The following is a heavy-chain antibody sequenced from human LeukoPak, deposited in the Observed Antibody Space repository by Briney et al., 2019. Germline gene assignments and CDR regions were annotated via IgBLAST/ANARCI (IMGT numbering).Heavy chain of an antibody. CDR1: GFIFSSYA. CDR2: ISGSGGST. Sequence: PGGSLILSCAASGFIFSSYAMSWVRQAPGKGLEWVSAISGSGGSTYYADSVKGRFTISRDNSKNTLYLQMNSLRAEDTAVYYCANGGYYYDSSGYYYSQPPNDYWGQGTLVTVSS. V-gene: IGHV3-23*01. J-gene: IGHJ4*02. D-gene: IGHD3-22*01. CDR3: ANGGYYYDSSGYYYSQPPNDY.